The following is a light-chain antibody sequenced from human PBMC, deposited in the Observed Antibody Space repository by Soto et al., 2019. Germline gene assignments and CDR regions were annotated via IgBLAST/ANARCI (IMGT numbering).Light chain of an antibody. V-gene: IGLV1-47*02. CDR1: ISNIGSNP. CDR3: AAWDDSLSVYV. Sequence: QSVLTRPPSASVTPGQLVTLSCSGSISNIGSNPVYWHQQLPGAAAKLLIFSXXQRPSGVPDRFSDSKSGTSASLAISGLRSEDEADYYCAAWDDSLSVYVFGTGTKVTVL. J-gene: IGLJ1*01. CDR2: SXX.